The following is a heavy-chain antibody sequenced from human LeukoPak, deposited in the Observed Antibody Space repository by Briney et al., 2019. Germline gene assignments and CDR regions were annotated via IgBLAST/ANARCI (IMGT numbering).Heavy chain of an antibody. Sequence: PGGSLGLSCAASGFTFSSYSMNWVRQAPGKGLEWVSSISSSSSYIHYADSVKGRFTISRDNAKNSLYLQMNSLRAEDTAVYYCARDVGYCSGGSCFQYYFDYWGQGTLVTVSS. V-gene: IGHV3-21*01. CDR1: GFTFSSYS. CDR3: ARDVGYCSGGSCFQYYFDY. D-gene: IGHD2-15*01. J-gene: IGHJ4*02. CDR2: ISSSSSYI.